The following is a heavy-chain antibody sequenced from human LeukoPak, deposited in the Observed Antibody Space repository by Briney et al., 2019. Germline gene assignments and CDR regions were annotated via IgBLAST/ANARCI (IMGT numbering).Heavy chain of an antibody. D-gene: IGHD3-22*01. Sequence: SVKVSCKASGYTFSSYGISWVRQAPGQGLEWMGGIIPIFGTANYAQKFQGRVTITADESTSTAYMELSSLRSEDTAVYYCARGTEYYYDSSGYWDYYYGMDVWGQGTTVTVSS. CDR1: GYTFSSYG. V-gene: IGHV1-69*13. J-gene: IGHJ6*02. CDR3: ARGTEYYYDSSGYWDYYYGMDV. CDR2: IIPIFGTA.